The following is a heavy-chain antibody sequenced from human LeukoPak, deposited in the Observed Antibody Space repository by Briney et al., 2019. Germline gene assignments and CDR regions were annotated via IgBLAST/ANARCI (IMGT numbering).Heavy chain of an antibody. CDR2: ISAYNGNT. CDR1: GYTFTSYG. V-gene: IGHV1-18*01. D-gene: IGHD2-2*02. J-gene: IGHJ4*02. Sequence: ASVKVSCKASGYTFTSYGISWVRQAPGQGLEWMGWISAYNGNTNYAQKLQGRVTMTTDTSTGTAYMELRSLRSDDTAVYYCARSIVVVPAAIPHQDFDYWGQGTLVTVSS. CDR3: ARSIVVVPAAIPHQDFDY.